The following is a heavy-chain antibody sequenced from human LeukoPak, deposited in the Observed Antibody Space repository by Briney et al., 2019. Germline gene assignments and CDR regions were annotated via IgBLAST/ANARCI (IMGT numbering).Heavy chain of an antibody. CDR1: GYTFTSYG. J-gene: IGHJ3*02. CDR3: ARVRSGYIRDAFDI. CDR2: INPNSGGT. V-gene: IGHV1-2*02. Sequence: ASVKVSCKASGYTFTSYGINWVRQAPGQGLEWMGWINPNSGGTNYAQKFQGRVTMTRDTSISTAYMELSRLRSDDTAVYYCARVRSGYIRDAFDIWGQGTMVTVSS. D-gene: IGHD3-3*01.